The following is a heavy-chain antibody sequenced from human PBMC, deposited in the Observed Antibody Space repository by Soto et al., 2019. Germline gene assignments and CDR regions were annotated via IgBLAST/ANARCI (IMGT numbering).Heavy chain of an antibody. CDR3: VSRRDY. J-gene: IGHJ4*02. CDR1: GFTFSSYW. Sequence: EVQLVESGGGLVQPGGSLRLSCAASGFTFSSYWMSCVRQAPGKGLEWVANIKQDGSEKYYVDSVKGRFTISRDNAKNSLFLQMNSLRVEDTAVYSCVSRRDYWGQGTLVTVSS. V-gene: IGHV3-7*01. CDR2: IKQDGSEK.